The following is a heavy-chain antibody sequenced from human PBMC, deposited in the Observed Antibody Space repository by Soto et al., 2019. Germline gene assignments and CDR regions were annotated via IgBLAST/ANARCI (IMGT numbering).Heavy chain of an antibody. CDR3: AERMDV. Sequence: SETLSLTCFVSSGSISSSSYYWGWIRQPPGKGLEWIGSIYYSASTYYNPSRKSRGTISVETSKNQISLKLSSVTAADTAVYYCAERMDVWGQGTTVTVSS. CDR2: IYYSAST. CDR1: SGSISSSSYY. J-gene: IGHJ6*02. V-gene: IGHV4-39*01.